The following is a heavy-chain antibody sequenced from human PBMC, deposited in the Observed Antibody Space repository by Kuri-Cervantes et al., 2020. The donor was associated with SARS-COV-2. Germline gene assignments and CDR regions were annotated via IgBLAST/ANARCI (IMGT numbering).Heavy chain of an antibody. J-gene: IGHJ4*02. V-gene: IGHV3-33*08. CDR1: GFSLSGYA. CDR2: IWYDGSNK. CDR3: ARAAVTTGYFDY. Sequence: GESLKISCTGPGFSLSGYALHWVRQAPGKGLEWVAVIWYDGSNKYYADSVKGRFTISRDNSKNTLYLQMNSLRAEDTAVYYCARAAVTTGYFDYWGQGTLVTVSS. D-gene: IGHD4-17*01.